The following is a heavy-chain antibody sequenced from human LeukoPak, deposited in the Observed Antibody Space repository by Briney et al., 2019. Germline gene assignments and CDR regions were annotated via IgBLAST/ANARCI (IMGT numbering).Heavy chain of an antibody. D-gene: IGHD4-11*01. CDR2: INHSGST. J-gene: IGHJ3*02. CDR1: GGSFSGYY. Sequence: PSETLSLTCAVYGGSFSGYYWSWLRQPPGKGLEWIGEINHSGSTNYNPPLKSRVTISVDTSKNQFSLKLSSVTAADTAVYYCARIPPMTTVTTFRRGSTFDIWGQGTMVTVSS. V-gene: IGHV4-34*01. CDR3: ARIPPMTTVTTFRRGSTFDI.